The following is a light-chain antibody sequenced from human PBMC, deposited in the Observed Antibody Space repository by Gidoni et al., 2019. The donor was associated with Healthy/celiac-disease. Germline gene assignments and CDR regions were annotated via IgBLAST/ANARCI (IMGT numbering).Light chain of an antibody. CDR3: CSYAGSSTFWV. V-gene: IGLV2-23*02. Sequence: QSPLTQPASASWSPGQSITISCPGTSTDVGSYNLVPWYQPPPGIAPKIMIYEVSKRPSGVANRFSGSKSGNTAALTITGLQAEDEADYYCCSYAGSSTFWVFGGGTKLTVL. J-gene: IGLJ3*02. CDR1: STDVGSYNL. CDR2: EVS.